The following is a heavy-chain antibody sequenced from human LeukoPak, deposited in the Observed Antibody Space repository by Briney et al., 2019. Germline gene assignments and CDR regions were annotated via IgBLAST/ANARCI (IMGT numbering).Heavy chain of an antibody. Sequence: GRSLRLSCAASGFTFDDYAMHWVRQAPGKGLEWVSGISWNSGSIGYADSVKGRFTISRDNAKNSLYLQMNSLRAEDTAVYYCARVESVTLYYYYGMDVWGQGTTVTVSS. CDR1: GFTFDDYA. D-gene: IGHD4-4*01. V-gene: IGHV3-9*01. CDR3: ARVESVTLYYYYGMDV. J-gene: IGHJ6*02. CDR2: ISWNSGSI.